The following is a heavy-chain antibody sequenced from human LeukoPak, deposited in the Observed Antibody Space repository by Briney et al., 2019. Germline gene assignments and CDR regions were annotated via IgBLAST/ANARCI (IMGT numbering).Heavy chain of an antibody. D-gene: IGHD1-26*01. Sequence: PGGSLRLSCAASGFTFSSYAMSWVRQAPGKGLEWVSAISGSGGSTYYADSVKGRFTISRDNSKNTLYLQMNSLRAEDTAVYYCAESVGATTTGWFDPWGQGTLVTVSS. J-gene: IGHJ5*02. CDR1: GFTFSSYA. V-gene: IGHV3-23*01. CDR3: AESVGATTTGWFDP. CDR2: ISGSGGST.